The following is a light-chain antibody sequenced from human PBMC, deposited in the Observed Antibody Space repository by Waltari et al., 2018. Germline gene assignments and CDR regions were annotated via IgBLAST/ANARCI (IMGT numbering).Light chain of an antibody. J-gene: IGLJ2*01. CDR1: RSNIGNNA. CDR2: ADD. CDR3: AAWDDSLKGVL. V-gene: IGLV1-36*01. Sequence: QSVLTQTPSVSEAPRQRVTISCSGSRSNIGNNAVNWYQQVPGKAPKLLVFADDLLPSGVAYRFCGSKSGTSASLAISGLRSEDEGVYFCAAWDDSLKGVLFGGGTKLTVL.